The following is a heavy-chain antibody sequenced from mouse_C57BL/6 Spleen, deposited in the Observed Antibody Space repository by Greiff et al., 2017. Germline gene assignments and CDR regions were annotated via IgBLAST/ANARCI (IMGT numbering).Heavy chain of an antibody. V-gene: IGHV1-15*01. CDR3: TKEGQLKGFAY. CDR2: IDPETGGT. J-gene: IGHJ3*01. Sequence: QVQLKESGAELVRPGASVTLSCKASGYTFTDYEMHWVKQTPVHGLEWIGAIDPETGGTAYNQKFKGKAILTADKSSSTAYMELRSLTSEDSAVYYCTKEGQLKGFAYWGQGTLVTVSA. D-gene: IGHD3-2*02. CDR1: GYTFTDYE.